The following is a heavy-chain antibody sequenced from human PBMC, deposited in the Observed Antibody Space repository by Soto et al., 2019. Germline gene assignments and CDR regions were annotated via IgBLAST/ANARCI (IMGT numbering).Heavy chain of an antibody. CDR3: ASLQGYSYGRNHNGLDP. D-gene: IGHD5-18*01. J-gene: IGHJ5*02. V-gene: IGHV1-69*02. CDR1: GGTFSSYT. CDR2: IIPILGIA. Sequence: SVKVSCKASGGTFSSYTISWVRQAPGQGLEWMGRIIPILGIANYAQKFQGRVTITADKSTSTAYMELSSLRSEDTAVYYSASLQGYSYGRNHNGLDPGGQGTLVTVPS.